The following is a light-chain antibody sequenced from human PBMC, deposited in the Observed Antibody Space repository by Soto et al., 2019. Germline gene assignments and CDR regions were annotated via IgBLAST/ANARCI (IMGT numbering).Light chain of an antibody. CDR1: QSVSSN. J-gene: IGKJ2*01. CDR3: QQYDEWPFT. V-gene: IGKV3D-15*01. Sequence: EVVMTQSPATLSVSPGERATLPCRASQSVSSNLAWYQQKPGQAPRLLISSASIRATGIPDRFSGSGSGTEFILTISSLQSEDFVMYYCQQYDEWPFTFGQGTKLEIK. CDR2: SAS.